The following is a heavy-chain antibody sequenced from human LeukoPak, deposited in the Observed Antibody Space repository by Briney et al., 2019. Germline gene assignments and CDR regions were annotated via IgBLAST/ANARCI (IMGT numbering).Heavy chain of an antibody. J-gene: IGHJ6*02. CDR2: ISWESGKI. V-gene: IGHV3-9*01. Sequence: GGSLRLSCAASGFIFDDYAMHWVRQAPGKGLEWVSGISWESGKIDYADSVRGRFTISRDNAKNSLYLQMSSLRADDTALYYCAKDIRAYDYHGMDVWGQGTMVTVSS. CDR3: AKDIRAYDYHGMDV. CDR1: GFIFDDYA.